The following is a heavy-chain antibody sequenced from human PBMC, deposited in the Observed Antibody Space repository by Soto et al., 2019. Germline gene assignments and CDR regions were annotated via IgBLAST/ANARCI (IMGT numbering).Heavy chain of an antibody. CDR3: VRHAQWIIRAY. CDR1: GGSISSGGYS. D-gene: IGHD5-12*01. CDR2: IYHSGNT. V-gene: IGHV4-30-2*01. J-gene: IGHJ4*02. Sequence: SETLSLTCAVSGGSISSGGYSWCWIRQPPGKGLEWIGYIYHSGNTYYNPSLKSRVTMSVDRSKNQFSLKLSSVTAADTAVYYCVRHAQWIIRAYWGQGSLVTVSS.